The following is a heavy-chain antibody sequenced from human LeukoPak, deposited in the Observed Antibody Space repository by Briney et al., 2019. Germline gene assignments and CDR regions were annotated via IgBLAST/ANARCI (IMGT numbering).Heavy chain of an antibody. CDR1: GYTFTSYG. V-gene: IGHV1-58*02. CDR3: AATSVTSLAFDI. CDR2: IVVGSGNT. Sequence: ASVKVSCKASGYTFTSYGISWVRQARGQRLEWIGWIVVGSGNTNYAQKFQERVTITRDMSTSTAYMELSSLRSEDTAVYYCAATSVTSLAFDIWGQGTMVTVSS. J-gene: IGHJ3*02. D-gene: IGHD4-17*01.